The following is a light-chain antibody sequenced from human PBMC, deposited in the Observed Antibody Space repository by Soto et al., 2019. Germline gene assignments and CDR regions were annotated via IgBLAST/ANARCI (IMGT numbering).Light chain of an antibody. Sequence: IQMSQSPSSLSASVGDRVTITCRASQSISNYLNWYQQKPGKAPKLLIYAASGLQSGAPSRFSGSGSGTDFTLSISSLQPEDFATYYCQQSYRTPLPFGGGTKVDI. CDR2: AAS. CDR3: QQSYRTPLP. V-gene: IGKV1-39*01. J-gene: IGKJ4*01. CDR1: QSISNY.